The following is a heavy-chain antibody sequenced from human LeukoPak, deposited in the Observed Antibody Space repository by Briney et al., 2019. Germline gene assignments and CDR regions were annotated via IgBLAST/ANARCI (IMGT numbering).Heavy chain of an antibody. CDR3: TRGSQNCASASCYNF. V-gene: IGHV3-48*01. D-gene: IGHD2-2*02. Sequence: GGSLRLSCAASGFTFSSYGMHWVRQAPGKGPEWVSYIDARSGITYYADSVQGRFTISRDNAKESVFLQMNSLRADDTAVYYCTRGSQNCASASCYNFWGQGTLVTVSS. J-gene: IGHJ4*02. CDR2: IDARSGIT. CDR1: GFTFSSYG.